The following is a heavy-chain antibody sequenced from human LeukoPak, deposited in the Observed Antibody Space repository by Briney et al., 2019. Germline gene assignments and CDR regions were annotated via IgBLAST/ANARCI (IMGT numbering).Heavy chain of an antibody. J-gene: IGHJ6*03. V-gene: IGHV4-59*01. CDR2: IYYSGST. CDR1: GGSISSYY. Sequence: KPSETLSLTCTVSGGSISSYYWSWIRQPPGKGLEWIGYIYYSGSTNYNPSLKSRVTISVDTSKNQFSLKLSSVTAADTAVYYCARAPSYYYYMDVWGKGTTVTVSS. CDR3: ARAPSYYYYMDV.